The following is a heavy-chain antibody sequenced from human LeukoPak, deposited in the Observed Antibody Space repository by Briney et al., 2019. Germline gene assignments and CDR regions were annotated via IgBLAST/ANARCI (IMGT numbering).Heavy chain of an antibody. CDR3: AGMADSDFWSGYYYYYYGMDV. V-gene: IGHV3-21*01. CDR2: ISSSSSYI. J-gene: IGHJ6*02. Sequence: GGSLRLSCAASGFTFSSYSMNWVRQAPGKGLEWVSSISSSSSYIYCADSVKGRFTISRDNAKNSLYLQMNSLRAEDTAVYYCAGMADSDFWSGYYYYYYGMDVWGQGTTVTVSS. CDR1: GFTFSSYS. D-gene: IGHD3-3*01.